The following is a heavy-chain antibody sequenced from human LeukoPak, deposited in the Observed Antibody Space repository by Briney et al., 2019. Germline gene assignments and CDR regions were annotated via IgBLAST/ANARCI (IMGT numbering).Heavy chain of an antibody. CDR1: GGSISSSNYY. D-gene: IGHD2-2*01. CDR3: ARHYPGYDIVVVPAAMAFDY. CDR2: IYYSGST. J-gene: IGHJ4*02. Sequence: SETLSLTCTVSGGSISSSNYYWGWIRQPPGKGLEWIGSIYYSGSTYYNPSLKSRVTISVDTSKNQFSLKLSSVTAADTAVYYCARHYPGYDIVVVPAAMAFDYWGQGTLVTVSS. V-gene: IGHV4-39*01.